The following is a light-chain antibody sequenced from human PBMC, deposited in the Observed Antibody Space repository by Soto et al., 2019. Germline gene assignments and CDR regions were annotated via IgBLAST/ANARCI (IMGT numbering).Light chain of an antibody. CDR2: RNN. Sequence: QSVLTQPPSASGTPGQRVTISCSGSSSNIGSNYVYWYQQLPGTAPKLLIYRNNQRPSGVPDRFSGSKSGTSASLAISGLRSEDSADYYCAAWDDSLRGVVFGGGPKVTGL. CDR1: SSNIGSNY. V-gene: IGLV1-47*01. J-gene: IGLJ2*01. CDR3: AAWDDSLRGVV.